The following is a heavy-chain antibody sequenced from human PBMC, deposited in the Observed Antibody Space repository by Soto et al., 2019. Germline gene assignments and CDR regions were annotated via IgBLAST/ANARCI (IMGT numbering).Heavy chain of an antibody. Sequence: QLQLQESGPGLVKPSETLSLTCTVSGASISSPSYYWGWIRQSPGKGLEWIGSIYYSVTTYYNPSLKSRATVSVDTSNMQFSLSLSSVSASATATYFCVRQPNRPMAGDDGGEETLVTVSS. CDR1: GASISSPSYY. V-gene: IGHV4-39*01. D-gene: IGHD6-19*01. J-gene: IGHJ4*01. CDR2: IYYSVTT. CDR3: VRQPNRPMAGDD.